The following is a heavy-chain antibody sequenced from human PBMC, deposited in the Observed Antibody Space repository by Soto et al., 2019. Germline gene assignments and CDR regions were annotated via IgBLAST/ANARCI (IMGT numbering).Heavy chain of an antibody. CDR2: MYHSGTS. J-gene: IGHJ5*02. CDR3: ARDSTYLHTSGPS. Sequence: SETLSLTCAVSGYSISSGYYLGWIRQPPGKGLEWIGSMYHSGTSFYNPSLESRVIVSVDTSKNQFSLRLSSVTAEDTAVYYCARDSTYLHTSGPSWGQGTLVTVSS. V-gene: IGHV4-38-2*02. D-gene: IGHD3-22*01. CDR1: GYSISSGYY.